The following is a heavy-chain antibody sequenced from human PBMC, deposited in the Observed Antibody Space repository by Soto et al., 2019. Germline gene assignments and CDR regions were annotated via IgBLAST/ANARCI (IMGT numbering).Heavy chain of an antibody. D-gene: IGHD6-19*01. Sequence: QITLKESGPTLVKPTQPLTLTCTFSGFSLSTSGVGVGWIRQPPGKALEWLALIYWNDDKRYSPSLKSGLTITKDTSKNQVVLTMTNMDPVDTATYYCARHYSSGWYSPFDYWGQGTLVTVSS. J-gene: IGHJ4*02. CDR1: GFSLSTSGVG. CDR2: IYWNDDK. CDR3: ARHYSSGWYSPFDY. V-gene: IGHV2-5*01.